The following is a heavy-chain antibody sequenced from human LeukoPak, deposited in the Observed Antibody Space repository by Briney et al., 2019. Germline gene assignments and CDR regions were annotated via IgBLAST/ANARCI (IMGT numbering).Heavy chain of an antibody. J-gene: IGHJ4*02. CDR2: ITGDSTYI. Sequence: GGSLRLSCAASGITFSAYSLNWIRQAPGKGLEWVATITGDSTYISHADSVKGRFIISRDNAKNSVYLQMNSLRAEDTAVYYCARDCERGCSHGLCWGQGTLVTVSS. D-gene: IGHD5-18*01. V-gene: IGHV3-21*01. CDR3: ARDCERGCSHGLC. CDR1: GITFSAYS.